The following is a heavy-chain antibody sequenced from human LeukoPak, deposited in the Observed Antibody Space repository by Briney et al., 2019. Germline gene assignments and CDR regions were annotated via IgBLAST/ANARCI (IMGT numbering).Heavy chain of an antibody. V-gene: IGHV4-59*01. CDR1: GDPISLFY. CDR2: IHYSGRT. CDR3: ARVSPDTATDYGWFDP. J-gene: IGHJ5*02. Sequence: TSSETLSLTCIVSGDPISLFYWSWIRQPPGKGLEWIGYIHYSGRTNYNPSLKSRVTMSLDTSKNHFSLKLRSVTAADTAVYYCARVSPDTATDYGWFDPWGQGSLVTVSS. D-gene: IGHD5-18*01.